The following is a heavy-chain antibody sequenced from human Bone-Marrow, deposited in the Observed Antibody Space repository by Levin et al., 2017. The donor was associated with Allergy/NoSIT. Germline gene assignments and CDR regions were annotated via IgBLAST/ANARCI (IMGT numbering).Heavy chain of an antibody. CDR2: INPASGGT. CDR3: ARDQGYYYYGLIV. Sequence: ASVKVSCKASGYTFTDYYIHWVRQAPGQGLESMGWINPASGGTNYAQKFQGRVTMTRDTSISTAYMELSRLRFDDTAVYYCARDQGYYYYGLIVWGQGTTVTVSS. J-gene: IGHJ6*02. CDR1: GYTFTDYY. V-gene: IGHV1-2*02.